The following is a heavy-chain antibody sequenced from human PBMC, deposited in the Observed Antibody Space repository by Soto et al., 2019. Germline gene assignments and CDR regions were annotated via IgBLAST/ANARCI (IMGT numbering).Heavy chain of an antibody. CDR3: AKSFSSNWYDYFDY. CDR2: ISGSGGRT. Sequence: GGSLRLSCAASGFTFTRYSMNWVRQAPGKGLEWVSAISGSGGRTYYADSVKGRVTISRDKSKNTLYLQRNSLRAEDTALYYCAKSFSSNWYDYFDYWGQGSLVTVSS. J-gene: IGHJ4*02. V-gene: IGHV3-23*01. CDR1: GFTFTRYS. D-gene: IGHD6-13*01.